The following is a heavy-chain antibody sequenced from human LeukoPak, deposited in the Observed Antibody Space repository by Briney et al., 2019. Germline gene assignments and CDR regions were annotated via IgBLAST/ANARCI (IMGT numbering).Heavy chain of an antibody. CDR3: AYDFWSGYYTGYNWFDP. D-gene: IGHD3-3*01. CDR2: INPNSGGT. J-gene: IGHJ5*02. CDR1: GYTFTGYY. Sequence: ASVKVSCKASGYTFTGYYMHWVRQAPGQGLEWMGWINPNSGGTNYAQKFQGRVTITTDESTSTAYMELSSLRSEDTAVYYCAYDFWSGYYTGYNWFDPWGQGTLVTVSS. V-gene: IGHV1-2*02.